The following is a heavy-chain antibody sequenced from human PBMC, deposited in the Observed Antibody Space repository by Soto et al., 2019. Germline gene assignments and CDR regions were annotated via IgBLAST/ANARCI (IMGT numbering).Heavy chain of an antibody. D-gene: IGHD3-22*01. CDR3: AREYYYDRRVDI. CDR2: IKQDGGEI. V-gene: IGHV3-7*03. Sequence: GGSLRLSCTASGFTFSNYWMNWVRQTPGKGLEWVANIKQDGGEIYFVDSVKGRFSISRDSAKNSLSLQMNRLRDEVSGVYYCAREYYYDRRVDIWGQGTMVTVSS. J-gene: IGHJ3*02. CDR1: GFTFSNYW.